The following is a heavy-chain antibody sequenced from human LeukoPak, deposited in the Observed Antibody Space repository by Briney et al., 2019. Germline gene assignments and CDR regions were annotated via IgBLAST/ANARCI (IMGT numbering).Heavy chain of an antibody. CDR1: GFTFSSFG. CDR2: IWYDGSKK. CDR3: ARPPED. Sequence: GGSLRLSCAASGFTFSSFGMHWVRQAPGKGLEWVAVIWYDGSKKNYADSVRGRFTISRDNSKDTLYLQMNSLRAEDTGVYYCARPPEDWGQGTLVTVSS. V-gene: IGHV3-33*01. J-gene: IGHJ4*02.